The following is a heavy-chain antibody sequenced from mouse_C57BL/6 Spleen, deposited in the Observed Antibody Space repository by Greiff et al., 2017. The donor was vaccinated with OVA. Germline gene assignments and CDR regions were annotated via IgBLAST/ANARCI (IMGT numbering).Heavy chain of an antibody. J-gene: IGHJ2*01. CDR3: TLDSSGADY. D-gene: IGHD3-2*02. V-gene: IGHV14-4*01. CDR2: IDPENGDT. CDR1: GFNIKDDY. Sequence: EVKVVESGAELVRPGASVKLSCTASGFNIKDDYMHWVKQRPEQGLEWIGWIDPENGDTEYASKFQGKATITADTSSNTAYLQLSSLTSEDTAVYYCTLDSSGADYWGQGTTLTVSS.